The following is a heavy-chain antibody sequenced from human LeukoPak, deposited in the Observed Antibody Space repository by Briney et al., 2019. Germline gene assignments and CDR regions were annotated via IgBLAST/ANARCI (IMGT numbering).Heavy chain of an antibody. Sequence: ASVKVSCKVPGYTLTELSMHWVRQAPGKGLEWMGGFDPEDGETIYAQKFQGRVTMTEDTSTDTAYMELSSLRSEDTAVYYCATAGLRNYCGGDCYRPPLFDYWGQGTLVTVSS. V-gene: IGHV1-24*01. CDR1: GYTLTELS. CDR2: FDPEDGET. D-gene: IGHD2-21*02. J-gene: IGHJ4*02. CDR3: ATAGLRNYCGGDCYRPPLFDY.